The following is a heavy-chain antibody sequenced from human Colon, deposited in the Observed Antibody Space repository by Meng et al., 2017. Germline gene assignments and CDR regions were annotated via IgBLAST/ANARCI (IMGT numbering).Heavy chain of an antibody. Sequence: VEAVESGGGGVQPGRPLALSCAVSGFTVSSYYMSWVRPAQGKGLELVSFIYTGDRTSYADSVKGRFTISRDNSKNTLYLEMNSLRPEDTAVYYCARDSSNYRWNWFDPWGQGTLVTVSS. CDR2: IYTGDRT. V-gene: IGHV3-66*02. CDR3: ARDSSNYRWNWFDP. D-gene: IGHD3-22*01. J-gene: IGHJ5*02. CDR1: GFTVSSYY.